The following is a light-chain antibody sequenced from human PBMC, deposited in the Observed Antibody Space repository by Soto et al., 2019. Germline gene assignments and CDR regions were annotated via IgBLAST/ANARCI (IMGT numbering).Light chain of an antibody. Sequence: EIVMTQSPATLSVSPGERATLSCRASQSVSSNLAWYQQKPGQAPRLLIYGESTRATGIPARFSGSGSGTEFTLTISSLQSEDFAVYYCQQYNNWPLTFGQGTKVDIK. J-gene: IGKJ1*01. CDR3: QQYNNWPLT. CDR1: QSVSSN. CDR2: GES. V-gene: IGKV3-15*01.